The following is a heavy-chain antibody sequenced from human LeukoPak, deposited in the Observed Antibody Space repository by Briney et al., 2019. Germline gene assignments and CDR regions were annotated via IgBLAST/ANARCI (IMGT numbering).Heavy chain of an antibody. Sequence: ASVKVSCKASGYTFTGYYMHWVRQAPGQGLEWMGWINPNSGGTNYAQKFQGRVTMTRDTSISTAYMELSRLRSDDTAVYYCARDPNWRSAAFDIWGQGTMVTVSS. V-gene: IGHV1-2*02. D-gene: IGHD7-27*01. CDR1: GYTFTGYY. CDR3: ARDPNWRSAAFDI. CDR2: INPNSGGT. J-gene: IGHJ3*02.